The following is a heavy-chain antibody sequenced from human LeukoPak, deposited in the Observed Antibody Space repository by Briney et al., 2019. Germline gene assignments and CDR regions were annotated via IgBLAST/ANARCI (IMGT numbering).Heavy chain of an antibody. D-gene: IGHD6-13*01. CDR3: TRGVPASSTYYYDH. J-gene: IGHJ4*02. V-gene: IGHV3-53*01. CDR2: IYSGDYT. Sequence: GGSLRLSCAASGFTVSNYYMTWVRQAPGKGLKWVSVIYSGDYTYYADSVKGRFTISRDNSKNTLYLQMNGLRVEDTAVYYCTRGVPASSTYYYDHWGQGTLVTVSS. CDR1: GFTVSNYY.